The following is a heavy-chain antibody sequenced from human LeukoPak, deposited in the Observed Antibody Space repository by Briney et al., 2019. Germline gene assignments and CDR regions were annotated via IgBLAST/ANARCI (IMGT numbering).Heavy chain of an antibody. CDR1: GGSFGGYY. Sequence: SETLSLTCAVYGGSFGGYYWSWIRQPPGKGLEWIGEINHSGSTNYNPSLKSRVTISVDTSKNQFSLKLSSVTAADTAVYYCARLTMVVTHFQHWGQGTLVTVSS. CDR3: ARLTMVVTHFQH. V-gene: IGHV4-34*01. CDR2: INHSGST. D-gene: IGHD4-23*01. J-gene: IGHJ1*01.